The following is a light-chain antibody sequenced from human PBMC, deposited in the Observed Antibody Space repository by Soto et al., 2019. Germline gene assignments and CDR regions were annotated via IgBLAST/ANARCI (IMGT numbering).Light chain of an antibody. V-gene: IGKV1-12*01. J-gene: IGKJ3*01. CDR1: QGINGW. CDR2: TAS. CDR3: AQANSFPFT. Sequence: IHMTHSPSSLSASVGDRVTITCRASQGINGWLAWYQQKPGKAPKLLIYTASRLQSGVPSRFSRSGSGKDFTLTISSLQPEDYATYYRAQANSFPFTIGPRTQVDIX.